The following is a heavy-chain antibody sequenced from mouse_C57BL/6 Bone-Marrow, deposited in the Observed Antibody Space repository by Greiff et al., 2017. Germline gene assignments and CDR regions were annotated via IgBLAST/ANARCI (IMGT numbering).Heavy chain of an antibody. CDR2: IWWDDDK. CDR1: GFSLSTFGMG. V-gene: IGHV8-8*01. J-gene: IGHJ1*03. CDR3: ARVLLWSRWYFDV. D-gene: IGHD2-10*01. Sequence: QVTLKECGPGILQPSQTLSLTCSFSGFSLSTFGMGVGWIRQPSGKGLEWLAHIWWDDDKYYNPALKSRLTISKDTSKNQVFLKIATVDTADTATYYCARVLLWSRWYFDVWGTGTTVTVSS.